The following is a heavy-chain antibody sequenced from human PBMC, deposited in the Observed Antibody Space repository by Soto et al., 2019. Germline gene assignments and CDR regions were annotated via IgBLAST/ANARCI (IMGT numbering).Heavy chain of an antibody. CDR2: ISAYNGNT. J-gene: IGHJ5*02. V-gene: IGHV1-18*01. D-gene: IGHD3-3*01. CDR1: GYTFTSYG. Sequence: ASVKVSCKASGYTFTSYGISWVRQAPGQGLEWMGWISAYNGNTNYAQKLQGRVTMTTDTSTSTAYMELRSLRSDDTAVYYCARVDYDFWSGYSNWFDPWGQGTLVTVSS. CDR3: ARVDYDFWSGYSNWFDP.